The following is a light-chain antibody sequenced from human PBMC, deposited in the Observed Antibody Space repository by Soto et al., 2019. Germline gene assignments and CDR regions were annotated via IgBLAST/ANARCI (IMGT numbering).Light chain of an antibody. CDR3: QHYNRWPLT. Sequence: EIVMTQSPATLSVSPGERVTLSCRASQSVNNNLAWYQQKPGQAPRLLIYGASTRADGIPASFSGSASGTEFNLTISSLQSEDFGVYYCQHYNRWPLTFGGGTKVEIK. V-gene: IGKV3-15*01. CDR2: GAS. J-gene: IGKJ4*01. CDR1: QSVNNN.